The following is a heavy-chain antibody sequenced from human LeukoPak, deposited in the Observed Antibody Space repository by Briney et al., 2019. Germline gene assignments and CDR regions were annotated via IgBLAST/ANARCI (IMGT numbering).Heavy chain of an antibody. CDR3: ATSYDMGWLIGY. CDR2: IKQDGSEK. J-gene: IGHJ4*02. V-gene: IGHV3-7*03. CDR1: GFTFGDTW. Sequence: GGSLRLSCAASGFTFGDTWMNWVRQVPGQGLEWVANIKQDGSEKFYVASVKGRFTISRDNGKSSLYLQMNSLRAEDMALYYCATSYDMGWLIGYWGQGTLVTVSS. D-gene: IGHD3/OR15-3a*01.